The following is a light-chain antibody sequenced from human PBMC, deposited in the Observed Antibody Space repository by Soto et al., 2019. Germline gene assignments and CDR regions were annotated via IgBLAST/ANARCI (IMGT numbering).Light chain of an antibody. J-gene: IGKJ1*01. Sequence: EIVSTQSPGTLSLSPGERATLSCRASQSVTYDQLAWYRQTPGQAPRLLIYGASSRAAGIPDRFSGSGSGTDFTLTISRLEPEDFVVYHCQQYGDLPPTFGQGTKVDIK. CDR1: QSVTYDQ. V-gene: IGKV3-20*01. CDR2: GAS. CDR3: QQYGDLPPT.